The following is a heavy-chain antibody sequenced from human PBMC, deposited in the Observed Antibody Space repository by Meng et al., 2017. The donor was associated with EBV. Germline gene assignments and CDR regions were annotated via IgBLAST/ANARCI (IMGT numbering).Heavy chain of an antibody. V-gene: IGHV4-39*07. CDR1: GGSISSSSYY. Sequence: QLQESGPGLVKPSESLSLNCTVSGGSISSSSYYWGWIRQPPGKGLEWIGSIYYSRSTYYNPSLKSRVTISVDTSKNQFSLKLSSVTAADTAVYYCASQLAAAGSGVDYWGQGTLVTVSS. CDR2: IYYSRST. D-gene: IGHD6-13*01. J-gene: IGHJ4*02. CDR3: ASQLAAAGSGVDY.